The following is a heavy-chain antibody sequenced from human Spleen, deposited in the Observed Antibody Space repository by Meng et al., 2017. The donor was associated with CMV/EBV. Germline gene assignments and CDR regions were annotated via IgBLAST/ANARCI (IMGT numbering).Heavy chain of an antibody. D-gene: IGHD3-9*01. CDR2: VSGSGSGT. Sequence: GESLKISCAASGFTFSDYDMNWVRQAPGKGLEWVSTVSGSGSGTYYADSVKGRFIISRDNSKNTLYLQMNSLRAEDTAVYYCAKGTDILTGYRFDHWGLGTLVTVSS. J-gene: IGHJ4*02. CDR3: AKGTDILTGYRFDH. CDR1: GFTFSDYD. V-gene: IGHV3-23*01.